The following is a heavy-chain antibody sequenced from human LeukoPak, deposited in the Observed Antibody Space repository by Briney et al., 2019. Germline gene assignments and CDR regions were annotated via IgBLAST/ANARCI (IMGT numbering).Heavy chain of an antibody. Sequence: ASVKVSCKASGYTFTGYYMHWVRQAPGQGLEWMRRINPNSGGTNYAQKFQGRVTMTRDTSISTAYMELSRLRSDDTAVYYCASLCSGGSCYSADYWGQGTLVTVSS. CDR1: GYTFTGYY. CDR2: INPNSGGT. D-gene: IGHD2-15*01. J-gene: IGHJ4*02. CDR3: ASLCSGGSCYSADY. V-gene: IGHV1-2*06.